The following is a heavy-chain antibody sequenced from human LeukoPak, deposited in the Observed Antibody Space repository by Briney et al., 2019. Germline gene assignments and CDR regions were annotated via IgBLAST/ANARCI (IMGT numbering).Heavy chain of an antibody. CDR2: INHSGST. J-gene: IGHJ4*02. Sequence: SETLSLTCAVYGGSFSGYYWSWIRQPPGKGLEWIGEINHSGSTNYNPSLKSRVAISVDTSKNQFSLKLSSVTAADTAVYYCARGRWVSGPYYFDYWGQGTLVTVSS. CDR1: GGSFSGYY. V-gene: IGHV4-34*01. CDR3: ARGRWVSGPYYFDY. D-gene: IGHD6-13*01.